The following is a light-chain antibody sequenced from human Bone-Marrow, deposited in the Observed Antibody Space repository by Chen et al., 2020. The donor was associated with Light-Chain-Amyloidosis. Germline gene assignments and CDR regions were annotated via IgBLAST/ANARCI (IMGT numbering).Light chain of an antibody. CDR1: DLPTKY. V-gene: IGLV3-25*03. CDR3: QAADSSGTYEVI. Sequence: SYDLTQPPSVSESPGPTARITCSGDDLPTKYAYWYQQKPVQAPVLVIHRDTERPSGISERFSVSSAGTTATLTISGVQAEDEADYHCQAADSSGTYEVIFGGGTKLTVL. J-gene: IGLJ2*01. CDR2: RDT.